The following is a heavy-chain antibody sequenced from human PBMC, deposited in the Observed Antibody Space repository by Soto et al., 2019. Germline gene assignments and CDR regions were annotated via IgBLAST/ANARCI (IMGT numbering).Heavy chain of an antibody. CDR2: IRSSGFTT. D-gene: IGHD6-19*01. CDR3: AKRCIGCSGWYGASY. Sequence: GGSLRLSCAASGFTFNSYAMSWVRQAPGKGLEWVSVIRSSGFTTRYAESLKGRFTISRGSSKKMLYLQMYRLRVEDRAVYYCAKRCIGCSGWYGASYWGQGILVTVSS. CDR1: GFTFNSYA. V-gene: IGHV3-23*01. J-gene: IGHJ4*02.